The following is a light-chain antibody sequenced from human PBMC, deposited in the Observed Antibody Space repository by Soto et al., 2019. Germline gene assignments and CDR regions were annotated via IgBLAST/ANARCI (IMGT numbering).Light chain of an antibody. V-gene: IGKV1-33*01. CDR1: QDITNY. Sequence: DIQMTQSPSSLSASVGDRVTITCQASQDITNYLNWYQQKPGKAPKLLMYAASNMETGVPSRFSGSGSGTDFTFTISNLQPEDVAIYYCQQYDNLPYTFGQGTKLEI. CDR3: QQYDNLPYT. J-gene: IGKJ2*01. CDR2: AAS.